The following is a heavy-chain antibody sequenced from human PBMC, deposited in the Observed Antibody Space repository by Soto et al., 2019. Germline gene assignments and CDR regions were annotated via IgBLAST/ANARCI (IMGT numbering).Heavy chain of an antibody. CDR3: AREELWLGGMDV. CDR1: GGSISSYY. D-gene: IGHD3-16*02. CDR2: IYTSGST. J-gene: IGHJ6*02. Sequence: QVQLQESGPGLVKPSETLSLTCTVSGGSISSYYWSWIRQPAGKGLVWIGRIYTSGSTNYNPSLKSRVTMSVDTSKNQFSLKLSSVTAADTAVYYCAREELWLGGMDVWGQGTTVTVSS. V-gene: IGHV4-4*07.